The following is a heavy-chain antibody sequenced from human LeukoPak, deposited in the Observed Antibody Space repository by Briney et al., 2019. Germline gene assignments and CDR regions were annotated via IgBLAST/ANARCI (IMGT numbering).Heavy chain of an antibody. CDR1: GGTFSSYA. Sequence: SVKVSCKASGGTFSSYAISWVRQAPGQGLEWMGGIIPIFGTANYAQKFQGRVTITADKSTSTAYMELSSLRSEDTAVYYCARAGWLQLFVAFDIWGQGTMVTVSS. D-gene: IGHD5-24*01. CDR2: IIPIFGTA. J-gene: IGHJ3*02. CDR3: ARAGWLQLFVAFDI. V-gene: IGHV1-69*06.